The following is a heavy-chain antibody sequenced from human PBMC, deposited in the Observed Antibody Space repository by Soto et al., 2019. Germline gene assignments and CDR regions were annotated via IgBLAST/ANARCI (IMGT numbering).Heavy chain of an antibody. CDR1: GFDFSNGW. Sequence: EVQLVESGGGLVKPGGSLRLSCAASGFDFSNGWMSWVRQAPGKGLEWVGRIKSKVHGETTDYAAHVKGRFTTSRDDSRNTLYLQMHSLQTDDTAVYYCSTDEWEWGQGTLVTVSS. D-gene: IGHD1-26*01. CDR2: IKSKVHGETT. V-gene: IGHV3-15*05. J-gene: IGHJ4*02. CDR3: STDEWE.